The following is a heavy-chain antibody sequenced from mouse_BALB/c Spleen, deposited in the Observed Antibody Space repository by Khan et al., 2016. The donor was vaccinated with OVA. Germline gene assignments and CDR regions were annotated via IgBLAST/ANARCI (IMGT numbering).Heavy chain of an antibody. D-gene: IGHD4-1*01. CDR2: IYPGSDST. CDR3: ARAGWDVFAY. J-gene: IGHJ3*01. V-gene: IGHV1-77*01. CDR1: GYTFTDYV. Sequence: QVQLKQSGPELVKPGASVKMSCKASGYTFTDYVMNWVKQRNGQGLEWIGQIYPGSDSTYYNEKFKGKATLTTDRSSNTAYMQLSNLTSEDSAVYFCARAGWDVFAYWGQGTLVTVS.